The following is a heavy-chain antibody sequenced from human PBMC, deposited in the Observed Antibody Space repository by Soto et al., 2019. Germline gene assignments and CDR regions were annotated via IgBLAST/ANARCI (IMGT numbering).Heavy chain of an antibody. J-gene: IGHJ4*02. CDR3: ARDTGNGGNDGPYYFDY. CDR2: IIPIFGTA. D-gene: IGHD1-1*01. CDR1: GGTFSSYA. Sequence: SVKVSCKASGGTFSSYAISWVRQAPGQGLEWMGGIIPIFGTANYAQKFQGRVTITADESTSTAYMELSSLRSEDTAVYYCARDTGNGGNDGPYYFDYWGQGTLVTVSS. V-gene: IGHV1-69*13.